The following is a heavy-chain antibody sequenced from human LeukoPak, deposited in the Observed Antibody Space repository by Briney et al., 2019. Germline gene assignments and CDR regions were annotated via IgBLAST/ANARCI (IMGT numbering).Heavy chain of an antibody. V-gene: IGHV3-23*01. J-gene: IGHJ4*02. CDR2: ISGSGGST. D-gene: IGHD6-13*01. Sequence: PGGSLRLSCAASGFTFSSYAMSWVRQAPGKGLEWVSAISGSGGSTYYADPVKGRFTISRDNSKNTLYLQINSLRADDTAVYYCAQTGSSLGYFDYWGQGTLVTVSS. CDR3: AQTGSSLGYFDY. CDR1: GFTFSSYA.